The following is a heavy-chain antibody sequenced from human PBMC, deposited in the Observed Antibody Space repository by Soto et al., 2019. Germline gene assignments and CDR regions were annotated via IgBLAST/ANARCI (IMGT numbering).Heavy chain of an antibody. V-gene: IGHV3-33*01. Sequence: QVQLVESGGGVVQPGRSLRLSCAASGFTFSSYGMHWXXXXXXXXXXXVAVIWYDGSNKYYADSVKGRFTISRDNSKXXXXXXXXXXXXXXXXXXXXXXXXXXXXXXXXIDIWGQGTMVTVSS. CDR2: IWYDGSNK. CDR3: XXXXXXXXXXXXIDI. J-gene: IGHJ3*02. CDR1: GFTFSSYG.